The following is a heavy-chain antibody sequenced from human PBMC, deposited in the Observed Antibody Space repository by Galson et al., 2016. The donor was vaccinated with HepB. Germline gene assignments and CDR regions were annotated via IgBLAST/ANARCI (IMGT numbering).Heavy chain of an antibody. J-gene: IGHJ4*02. V-gene: IGHV4-59*01. Sequence: SETLSLTCNVSGGSFSSYYWTWIRQPPGKGLEWIGYIHYSGNTKYKPSLKSRVTISLDTSKKQFSLQLTSVTAADTAIYYCARLIRGVTYNNWGQGTLVTVSS. CDR2: IHYSGNT. CDR1: GGSFSSYY. CDR3: ARLIRGVTYNN. D-gene: IGHD3-10*01.